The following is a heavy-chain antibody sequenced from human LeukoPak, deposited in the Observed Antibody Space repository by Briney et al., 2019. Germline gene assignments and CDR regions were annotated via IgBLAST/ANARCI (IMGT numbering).Heavy chain of an antibody. Sequence: SQTLSLTCAISGDSVSSNSAAWNWIRQSPSRGLEWLGRTYYRSKWYNDYAVSVKSRITINPDTSKNQFSLQLNSVTPEDTAVYYCARERAYNWNDGTRDYYGMDAWGQGTTVTVSS. J-gene: IGHJ6*02. V-gene: IGHV6-1*01. D-gene: IGHD1-20*01. CDR1: GDSVSSNSAA. CDR2: TYYRSKWYN. CDR3: ARERAYNWNDGTRDYYGMDA.